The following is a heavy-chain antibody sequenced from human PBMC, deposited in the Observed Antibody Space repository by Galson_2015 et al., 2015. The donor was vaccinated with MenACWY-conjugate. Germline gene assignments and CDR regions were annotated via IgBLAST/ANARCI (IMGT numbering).Heavy chain of an antibody. V-gene: IGHV4-59*08. D-gene: IGHD1/OR15-1a*01. Sequence: SEPLSLTCTVSGGSISSYYWSWIRQPPGKGLEWIGDIYYSGSTNYNPSLKSRVTISVDTSKTQFSLKLSSVTAADTAVYYCARSGTGTSYWYFDLWGRGTLVTVSS. CDR3: ARSGTGTSYWYFDL. CDR2: IYYSGST. CDR1: GGSISSYY. J-gene: IGHJ2*01.